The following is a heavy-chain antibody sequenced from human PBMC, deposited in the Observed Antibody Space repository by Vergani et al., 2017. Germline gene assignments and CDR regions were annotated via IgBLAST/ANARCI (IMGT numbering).Heavy chain of an antibody. Sequence: QVQLEESGGGVVQRGGSLRLSCATSGFTLSNYDMQWIRQGPGKGLEFVAFIQFDGSNQYYADSVKGRFTLSRDFSKNTLYRQMNSLRTDDTATYYCAKHFRGWGIDYWGQGTQVIVSS. D-gene: IGHD3-16*01. CDR2: IQFDGSNQ. V-gene: IGHV3-30*02. CDR1: GFTLSNYD. J-gene: IGHJ4*02. CDR3: AKHFRGWGIDY.